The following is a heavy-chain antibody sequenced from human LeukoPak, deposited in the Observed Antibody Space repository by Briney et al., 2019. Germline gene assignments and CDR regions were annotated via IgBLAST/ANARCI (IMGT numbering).Heavy chain of an antibody. Sequence: SETLPLTCTVSGGSISSYYWSWIRQPPGKGLEWIGYIYYSGSTNYNPSLKSRVTISVDTSKNQFSLKLSSVTAADTAVYYCARERRVVKDKPEWFDPWGQGTLVTVSS. J-gene: IGHJ5*02. CDR1: GGSISSYY. CDR3: ARERRVVKDKPEWFDP. CDR2: IYYSGST. V-gene: IGHV4-59*01. D-gene: IGHD2-15*01.